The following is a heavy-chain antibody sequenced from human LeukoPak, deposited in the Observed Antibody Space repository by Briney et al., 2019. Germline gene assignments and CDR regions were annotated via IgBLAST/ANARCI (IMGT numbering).Heavy chain of an antibody. CDR1: GGSISSGGYY. Sequence: SQTLSLTCTVSGGSISSGGYYWSWIRQHPGKGLEWIGYIYYSGSTYYNPSLKSRVTISVDTSKNQFSLKLSSVTAADTAVYYCAREVSAAGTVKWLDYWGQGTLVTVSS. D-gene: IGHD6-13*01. CDR3: AREVSAAGTVKWLDY. J-gene: IGHJ4*02. CDR2: IYYSGST. V-gene: IGHV4-31*03.